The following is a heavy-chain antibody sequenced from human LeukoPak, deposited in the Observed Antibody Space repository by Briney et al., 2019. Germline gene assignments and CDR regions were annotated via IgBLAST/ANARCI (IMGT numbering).Heavy chain of an antibody. D-gene: IGHD6-13*01. CDR3: AKDRWAAADHIDY. V-gene: IGHV3-9*01. CDR1: GFTFDDYA. CDR2: ISWNSGSI. J-gene: IGHJ4*02. Sequence: GRSLRLSCAASGFTFDDYAMHWVRQAPGKGLEWVSGISWNSGSIGYADSVKGRFTISRDNAKNSLYLQTNSLRAEDTALYYCAKDRWAAADHIDYWGQGTLVTVSS.